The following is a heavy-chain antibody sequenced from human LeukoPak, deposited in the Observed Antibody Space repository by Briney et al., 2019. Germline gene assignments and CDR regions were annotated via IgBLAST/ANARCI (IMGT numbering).Heavy chain of an antibody. CDR1: GFTFDDYA. CDR3: AKSSGAIAAYYFDY. D-gene: IGHD6-25*01. J-gene: IGHJ4*02. CDR2: ISWNSGSI. V-gene: IGHV3-9*01. Sequence: GGSLGLSCAASGFTFDDYAMHWVRQAPGKGLEWVSGISWNSGSIGYADSVKGRFTISRDNAKNSLYLQMNSLRAEDTALYYCAKSSGAIAAYYFDYWGQGTLVTVSS.